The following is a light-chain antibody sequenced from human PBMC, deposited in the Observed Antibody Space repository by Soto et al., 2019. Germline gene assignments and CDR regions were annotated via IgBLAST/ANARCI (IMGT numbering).Light chain of an antibody. Sequence: DIVLTQSPATLSLSPGERATLSCRTSQSVTTNFAWYQQKPGQAPRLLIYDISNMATGIPDRFSGSGSGTDFTLTISSLEPEDFAVYYCQQRATWPPLITVGPGTKVEIK. CDR3: QQRATWPPLIT. CDR1: QSVTTN. CDR2: DIS. V-gene: IGKV3-11*01. J-gene: IGKJ3*01.